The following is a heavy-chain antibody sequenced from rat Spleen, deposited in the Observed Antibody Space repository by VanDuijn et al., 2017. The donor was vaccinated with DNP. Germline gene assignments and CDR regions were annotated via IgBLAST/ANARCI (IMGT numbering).Heavy chain of an antibody. CDR1: GFTFSDYY. V-gene: IGHV5-7*01. Sequence: EVQLVESGGGLVQPGRSLKLSCAVSGFTFSDYYMAWVRQAPAKGLEWVATLSYNGGSPYYRDSVKGRFTISRDNAQSTLYLQMDSLRSEDTATYYCARHGRYYGYDYWGQGVTVTVSS. J-gene: IGHJ2*01. D-gene: IGHD1-7*01. CDR2: LSYNGGSP. CDR3: ARHGRYYGYDY.